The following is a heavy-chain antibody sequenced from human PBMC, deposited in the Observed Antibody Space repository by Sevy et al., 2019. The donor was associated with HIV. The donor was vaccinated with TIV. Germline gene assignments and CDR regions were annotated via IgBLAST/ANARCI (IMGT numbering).Heavy chain of an antibody. J-gene: IGHJ4*02. D-gene: IGHD1-26*01. CDR2: MNPESGDT. CDR3: TRCGPLLYMGSSRPVDY. Sequence: ASVKVSCKASGYTFTNYDINWVRQATGHGLEWMGRMNPESGDTGYAQKFQGRVTMTRDTSISTAYMELNSLRSEDSAVYDGTRCGPLLYMGSSRPVDYWGQGTLVTVSS. V-gene: IGHV1-8*02. CDR1: GYTFTNYD.